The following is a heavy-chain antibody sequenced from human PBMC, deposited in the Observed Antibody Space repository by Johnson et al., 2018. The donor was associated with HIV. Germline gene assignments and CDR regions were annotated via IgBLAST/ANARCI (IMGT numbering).Heavy chain of an antibody. V-gene: IGHV3-9*01. J-gene: IGHJ3*02. D-gene: IGHD3-22*01. CDR2: ISWNSGSV. CDR3: AKDTRYYDSSGYPTEAFDI. CDR1: GFTFDDYA. Sequence: VQLVESGGGVVRPGGSLRLSCAASGFTFDDYAMHWVRQAPGKGLEWVSGISWNSGSVDYADSVKGRFTISRDNAKNSLYLQMNSLRTEDTAFYYCAKDTRYYDSSGYPTEAFDIWGQWTMVTVSS.